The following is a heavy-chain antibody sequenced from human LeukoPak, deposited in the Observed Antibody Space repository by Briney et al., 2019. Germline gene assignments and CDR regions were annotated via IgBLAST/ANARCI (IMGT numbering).Heavy chain of an antibody. Sequence: ASVKVSCKASGYTFTSYDINWVRQATGQGLEWMGWINPNSGGTNYAQKFQGRVTMTRDTSISTAYMELSRLRSDDTAVYYCARAIVVPAAISWGGKYYFDYWGQGTLVTVSS. CDR3: ARAIVVPAAISWGGKYYFDY. V-gene: IGHV1-2*02. CDR2: INPNSGGT. D-gene: IGHD2-2*01. CDR1: GYTFTSYD. J-gene: IGHJ4*02.